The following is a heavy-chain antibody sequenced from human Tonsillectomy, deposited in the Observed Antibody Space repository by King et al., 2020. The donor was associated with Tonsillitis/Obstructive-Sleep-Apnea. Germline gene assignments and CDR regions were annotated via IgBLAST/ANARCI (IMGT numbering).Heavy chain of an antibody. V-gene: IGHV5-10-1*03. CDR1: GYSFTSFW. J-gene: IGHJ4*02. Sequence: QLVQSGAEVKKPGESLRISCKSSGYSFTSFWITWVRQMPGKGLEWMGKIDPTDSYTDYSPSFQGHVTISADKSISTAYLQWSSLKASDSAMYYCARRYYGSGSYWDYWGQGTPVTVSS. CDR3: ARRYYGSGSYWDY. D-gene: IGHD3-10*01. CDR2: IDPTDSYT.